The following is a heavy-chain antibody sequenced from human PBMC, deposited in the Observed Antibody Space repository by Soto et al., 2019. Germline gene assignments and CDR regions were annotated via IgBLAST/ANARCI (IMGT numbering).Heavy chain of an antibody. V-gene: IGHV4-34*01. CDR3: ARSLGTVYDSLPDY. CDR2: INHSGST. J-gene: IGHJ4*01. D-gene: IGHD3-22*01. Sequence: QVQLQQWGAGLLKPSETLSLTCAVYGGSFSGYYWSWIRQPPGKGLEWIGEINHSGSTNYNPSLKSRVTISVDTSKNQFSLKLSSVTAADTAVFYCARSLGTVYDSLPDYWGQGTLVTVSS. CDR1: GGSFSGYY.